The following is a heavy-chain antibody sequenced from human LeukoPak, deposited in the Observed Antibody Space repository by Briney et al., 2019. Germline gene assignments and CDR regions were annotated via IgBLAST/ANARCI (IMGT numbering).Heavy chain of an antibody. V-gene: IGHV4-4*07. CDR3: ARSGGDRGWYYFDY. Sequence: SETLSLTCTVSGGSISSYYWSWIRQPAGKGLEWIGRIYASGSTDYNPSLKSRVTVSVDTSKNQFSLKLTSMTAADTAVYYCARSGGDRGWYYFDYWGQGTLVTVPS. CDR2: IYASGST. D-gene: IGHD6-19*01. J-gene: IGHJ4*02. CDR1: GGSISSYY.